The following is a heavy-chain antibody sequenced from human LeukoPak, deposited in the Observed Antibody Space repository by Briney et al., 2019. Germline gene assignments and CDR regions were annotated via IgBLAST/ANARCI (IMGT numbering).Heavy chain of an antibody. V-gene: IGHV3-21*01. CDR1: GFTFNTYG. Sequence: GGSLRLSCAASGFTFNTYGMSWVRQAPGKGLEWVSSISSSSSYIYYADSLKGRFTISRDNAKNSLFLQMNSLRADDTAVYYCARDPPSDYYDILTGYFDYWGQGTLVTVSS. D-gene: IGHD3-9*01. CDR2: ISSSSSYI. CDR3: ARDPPSDYYDILTGYFDY. J-gene: IGHJ4*02.